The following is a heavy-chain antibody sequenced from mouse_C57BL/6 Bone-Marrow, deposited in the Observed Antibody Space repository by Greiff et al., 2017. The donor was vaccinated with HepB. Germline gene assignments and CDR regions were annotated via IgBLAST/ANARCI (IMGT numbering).Heavy chain of an antibody. CDR1: GYAFSSSW. J-gene: IGHJ4*01. CDR2: IYPGDGDT. Sequence: VKLKQSGPELVKPGASVKISCKASGYAFSSSWMNWVKQRPGKGLEWIGRIYPGDGDTNYNGKFKGKATLTADKSSSTAYMQLSSLTSEDSAVYFCARRGYSNFYAMDYWGQGTSVTVSS. CDR3: ARRGYSNFYAMDY. D-gene: IGHD2-5*01. V-gene: IGHV1-82*01.